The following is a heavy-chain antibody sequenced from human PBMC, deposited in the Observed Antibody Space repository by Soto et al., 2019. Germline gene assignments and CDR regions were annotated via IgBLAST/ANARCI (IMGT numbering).Heavy chain of an antibody. V-gene: IGHV3-30*18. CDR3: AKDNGGWVRMNWGVPDYYYGMDV. D-gene: IGHD2-8*01. J-gene: IGHJ6*02. CDR2: ISYDGSNK. Sequence: HPGGSLRLSCAASGFTFSSYGMHWVRQAPGKGLEWVAVISYDGSNKYYADSVKGRFTISRDNSKNTLYLQMNSLRAEDTAVYYCAKDNGGWVRMNWGVPDYYYGMDVWGQGTTVTVSS. CDR1: GFTFSSYG.